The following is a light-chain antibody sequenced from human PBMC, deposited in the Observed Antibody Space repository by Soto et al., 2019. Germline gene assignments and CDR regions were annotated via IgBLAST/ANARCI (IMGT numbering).Light chain of an antibody. J-gene: IGKJ1*01. Sequence: DIQMTQSPSFLSASVGDSVTITCRASQSISSWLAWYQQKPGKAPKLLIYKASSLESGVPSRFSGSGSGTEFTLTISSLQPDDFATYYCQQYNSYSRTFGQGTKVDIK. CDR1: QSISSW. CDR3: QQYNSYSRT. V-gene: IGKV1-5*03. CDR2: KAS.